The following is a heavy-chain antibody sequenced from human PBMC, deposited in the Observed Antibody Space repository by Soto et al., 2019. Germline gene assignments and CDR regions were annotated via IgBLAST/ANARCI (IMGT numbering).Heavy chain of an antibody. Sequence: SETLSLTCAVYGGSFSGYYWSWIRQPPGKGLEWIGEINHSGSTNYNPSLKSRVTISVDTSKNQFSLKLSSVTAADTAVYYCASGLNGDYYWYFDLWGRGTLVTVSS. J-gene: IGHJ2*01. CDR1: GGSFSGYY. CDR2: INHSGST. CDR3: ASGLNGDYYWYFDL. D-gene: IGHD4-17*01. V-gene: IGHV4-34*01.